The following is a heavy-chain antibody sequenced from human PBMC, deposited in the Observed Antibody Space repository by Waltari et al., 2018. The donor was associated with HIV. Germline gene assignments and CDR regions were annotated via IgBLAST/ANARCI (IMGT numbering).Heavy chain of an antibody. CDR1: TASLRSGRFY. CDR2: IYTSGSA. D-gene: IGHD6-19*01. V-gene: IGHV4-61*02. Sequence: QVQLQESGTRLVKHSQSLSLTCRLSTASLRSGRFYSSLLPQPARRGLGWSGGIYTSGSANYNPSLESRVVMEVDTSRNQFSIELFSVTASDTAVYYCARERAFGPEYGSGWSTGWSRGGWFDPWGRGTLVVVSS. J-gene: IGHJ5*02. CDR3: ARERAFGPEYGSGWSTGWSRGGWFDP.